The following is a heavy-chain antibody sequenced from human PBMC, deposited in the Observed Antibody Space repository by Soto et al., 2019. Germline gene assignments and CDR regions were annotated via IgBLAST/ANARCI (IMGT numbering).Heavy chain of an antibody. D-gene: IGHD2-15*01. J-gene: IGHJ5*02. CDR2: IYWDDDK. CDR3: AHRPVSPRDIVVVVADLWFDP. CDR1: GFSLSTSGVG. Sequence: QITLKESGPTLVKPTQTLTLTCTFSGFSLSTSGVGVGWIRQPPGKALEWLALIYWDDDKRYSPSLKSRLTITKDTSKNQVVLTMTNMDPVDTATYYCAHRPVSPRDIVVVVADLWFDPWGQGTLVTVSS. V-gene: IGHV2-5*02.